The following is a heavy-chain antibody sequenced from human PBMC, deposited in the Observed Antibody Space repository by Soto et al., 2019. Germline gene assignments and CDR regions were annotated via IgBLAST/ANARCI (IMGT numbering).Heavy chain of an antibody. D-gene: IGHD3-10*01. CDR1: GFTFSSHG. J-gene: IGHJ4*02. CDR3: ARQGMARGGVDSDHVNFDC. CDR2: IWYDGSNK. Sequence: QEQLVESGGGVVQPGRSLGLSCAASGFTFSSHGMHWVRQAPGKELEWVAVIWYDGSNKYYADSVKGRFTISRDNSKDTLYLQMKRLRAADTAVYSCARQGMARGGVDSDHVNFDCWGKGALVTVAS. V-gene: IGHV3-33*01.